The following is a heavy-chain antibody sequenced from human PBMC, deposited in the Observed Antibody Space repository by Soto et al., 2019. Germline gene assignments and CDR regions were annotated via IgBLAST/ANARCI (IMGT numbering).Heavy chain of an antibody. CDR1: GYTFTGYY. V-gene: IGHV1-2*02. Sequence: ASVKVSCKASGYTFTGYYMHWVRQAPGQGLEWTGWINPNSGGTNYAQKFQGRVTMTRDTSISTAYMELSRLRSDDTAVYYCARVPIPAANYYYYYGMDVWGQGTTVTVSS. CDR3: ARVPIPAANYYYYYGMDV. D-gene: IGHD2-2*01. J-gene: IGHJ6*02. CDR2: INPNSGGT.